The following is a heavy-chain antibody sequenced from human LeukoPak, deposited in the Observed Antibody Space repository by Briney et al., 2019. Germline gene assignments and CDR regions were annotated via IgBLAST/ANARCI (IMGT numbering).Heavy chain of an antibody. Sequence: GGSLRLSCAASGFTVTNIYISWVRQAPGKGLEWVSVIYSGGSTYYGDSVKGRFTMSRDSSKNILYLQMNSLRAEDTAVYCCARDLRSGGWYSGFEYWGQGTLVTVSS. CDR1: GFTVTNIY. J-gene: IGHJ4*02. V-gene: IGHV3-66*01. D-gene: IGHD6-19*01. CDR2: IYSGGST. CDR3: ARDLRSGGWYSGFEY.